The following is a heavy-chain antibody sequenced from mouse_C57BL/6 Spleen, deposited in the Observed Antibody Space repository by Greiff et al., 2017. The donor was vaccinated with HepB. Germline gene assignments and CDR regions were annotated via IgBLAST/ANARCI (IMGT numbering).Heavy chain of an antibody. CDR3: ARAPYYYGSSYAWYFDD. CDR2: IDPNSGGT. J-gene: IGHJ1*03. V-gene: IGHV1-72*01. CDR1: GYTFTSYW. Sequence: QVQLQQPGAELVKPGASVKLSCKASGYTFTSYWMHWVKQRPGRGLEWIGSIDPNSGGTKYNEKFKAKATLTVDKPSSTAYMQLSSLTSEDSAVYCCARAPYYYGSSYAWYFDDWGTGTSVTVSS. D-gene: IGHD1-1*01.